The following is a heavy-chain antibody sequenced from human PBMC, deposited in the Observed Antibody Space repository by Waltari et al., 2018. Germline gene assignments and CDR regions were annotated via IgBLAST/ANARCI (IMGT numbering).Heavy chain of an antibody. D-gene: IGHD2-21*02. CDR1: GGSISSYY. Sequence: QVQLQESGPGLVTPSETLSLTCTVSGGSISSYYWSWIRQPPGKGLEWIGRIYTSGSTNYNPSLKSRVTMSVDTSKNQFSLKLSSVTAADTAVYYCARAYCGGDCYGDAFDIWGQGTMVTVSS. V-gene: IGHV4-4*07. J-gene: IGHJ3*02. CDR2: IYTSGST. CDR3: ARAYCGGDCYGDAFDI.